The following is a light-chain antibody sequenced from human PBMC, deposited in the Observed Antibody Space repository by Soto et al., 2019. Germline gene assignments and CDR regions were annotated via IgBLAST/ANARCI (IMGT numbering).Light chain of an antibody. Sequence: QSLLTQPASLSGSPGQSITISCTGTSSDIGAYDYVSWFQQHPGKAPKLMISEVNNRPSGVSNRFSGSKSGNTAYLTISGLQVEDEAEYFCFSFTTTRSQGFGNGTKVTVL. J-gene: IGLJ1*01. CDR3: FSFTTTRSQG. V-gene: IGLV2-14*01. CDR2: EVN. CDR1: SSDIGAYDY.